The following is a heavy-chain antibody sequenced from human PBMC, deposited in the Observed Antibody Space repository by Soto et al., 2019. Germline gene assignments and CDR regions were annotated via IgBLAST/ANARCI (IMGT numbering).Heavy chain of an antibody. V-gene: IGHV4-39*01. D-gene: IGHD1-1*01. CDR1: GGSISSSSYY. J-gene: IGHJ4*02. CDR3: ARTGTGMDFDY. Sequence: QLQLQESGPGLVKPSETLSLTCTVSGGSISSSSYYWGWIRQPPGKGLEWIGSIYYSGSTYYNPSLKSRVTISVDTSKNQFSLKLSSVTAADTAVYYCARTGTGMDFDYWGQGTLVTVSS. CDR2: IYYSGST.